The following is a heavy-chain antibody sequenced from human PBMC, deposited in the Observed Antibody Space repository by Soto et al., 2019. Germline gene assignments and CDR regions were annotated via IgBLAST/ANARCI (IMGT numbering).Heavy chain of an antibody. CDR2: IYYSGST. Sequence: SETLSLTCTVSGGSISSSSYYWGWIRQPPGKGLEWIGSIYYSGSTYYNPSLKSRVTISVDTSKNSLYLQMNSLRAEDTAVYYCARVNFHSSGPNFDYWGQGTLVTVSS. D-gene: IGHD3-22*01. CDR3: ARVNFHSSGPNFDY. J-gene: IGHJ4*02. V-gene: IGHV4-39*02. CDR1: GGSISSSSYY.